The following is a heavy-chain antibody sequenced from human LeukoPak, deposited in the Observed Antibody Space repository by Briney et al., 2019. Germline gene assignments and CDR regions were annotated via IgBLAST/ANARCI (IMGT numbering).Heavy chain of an antibody. J-gene: IGHJ4*02. CDR1: GFTFSSYA. CDR3: AKDLSPPGIAAAGMVY. V-gene: IGHV3-23*01. D-gene: IGHD6-13*01. Sequence: GGSLRLSCAASGFTFSSYAMSWVRQAPGKGLEWVSAISGSGGSTYYADSVKGRFTISRDNSKNTPYLQMNSLRAEDTAVYYCAKDLSPPGIAAAGMVYWGQGTLVTVSS. CDR2: ISGSGGST.